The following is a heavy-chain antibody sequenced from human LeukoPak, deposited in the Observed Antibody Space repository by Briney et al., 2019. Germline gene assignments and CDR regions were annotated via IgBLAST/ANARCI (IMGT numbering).Heavy chain of an antibody. Sequence: SETLSLTCAVYGGSFSGYYWSWIRQPPGKGLEWIGESNHSGSTIYNPSLKSRVTISVDTSKNQFSLKLSSVTAADTAVYYCARGRVLLWFGESVRFDYWGQGTLVTVSS. CDR2: SNHSGST. J-gene: IGHJ4*02. CDR3: ARGRVLLWFGESVRFDY. V-gene: IGHV4-34*01. CDR1: GGSFSGYY. D-gene: IGHD3-10*01.